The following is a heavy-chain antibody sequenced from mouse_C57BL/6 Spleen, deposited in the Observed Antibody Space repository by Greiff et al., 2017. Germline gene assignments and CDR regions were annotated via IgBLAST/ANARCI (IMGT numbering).Heavy chain of an antibody. Sequence: VQLQQSGAELMKPGASVKLSCKATGYTFTGYWIEWVKQRPGHGLEWIGEILPGSGSTNYNEKFKGKATFTADTSSNPAYMQLSSLTTEDSAIYYCASCGDSSGPAWFAYWGQGTLVTVSA. CDR3: ASCGDSSGPAWFAY. CDR2: ILPGSGST. D-gene: IGHD3-2*02. V-gene: IGHV1-9*01. J-gene: IGHJ3*01. CDR1: GYTFTGYW.